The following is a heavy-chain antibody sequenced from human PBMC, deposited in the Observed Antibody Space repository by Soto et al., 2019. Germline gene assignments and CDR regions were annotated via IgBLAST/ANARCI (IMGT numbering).Heavy chain of an antibody. J-gene: IGHJ5*02. CDR2: IYPGDSDT. V-gene: IGHV5-51*01. CDR3: AIPLGWVGSQPPYNWFDP. Sequence: GESLKISCKGSGYSFTSYWIGWVRQMPGKGLEWMGIIYPGDSDTRYSPSFQGQVTISADKSISTAYLQWSSLKASDTAMYYCAIPLGWVGSQPPYNWFDPWGQGTLVTVSS. CDR1: GYSFTSYW. D-gene: IGHD3-16*01.